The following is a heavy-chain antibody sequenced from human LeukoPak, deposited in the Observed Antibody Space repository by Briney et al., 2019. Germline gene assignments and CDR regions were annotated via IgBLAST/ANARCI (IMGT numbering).Heavy chain of an antibody. CDR2: IRYDGGNK. J-gene: IGHJ4*02. V-gene: IGHV3-30*02. D-gene: IGHD5-18*01. CDR3: AKGRGQSYPHHYFDS. Sequence: PGGSLRLSCAASGFTFSSYGMHWVRQAPGKGLEWVTFIRYDGGNKYYADSVKGRFTISRDNSKNTLYLQMNSLRAEDTAVFYCAKGRGQSYPHHYFDSWGQGTLVTVSS. CDR1: GFTFSSYG.